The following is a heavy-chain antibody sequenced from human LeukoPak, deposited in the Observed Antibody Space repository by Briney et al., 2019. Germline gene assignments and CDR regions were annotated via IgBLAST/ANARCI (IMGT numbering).Heavy chain of an antibody. Sequence: GGSLRLSCAVSGFAFGSEAMSWVRQSPARGLEWVASISPGGGTTYYADSVKGRFTISRDNSNNALYVQMNSLRAEDTAVYYCAKVGSRGNGYYFDYWGQGTLVTVSS. V-gene: IGHV3-23*01. J-gene: IGHJ4*02. CDR2: ISPGGGTT. CDR3: AKVGSRGNGYYFDY. D-gene: IGHD2-8*01. CDR1: GFAFGSEA.